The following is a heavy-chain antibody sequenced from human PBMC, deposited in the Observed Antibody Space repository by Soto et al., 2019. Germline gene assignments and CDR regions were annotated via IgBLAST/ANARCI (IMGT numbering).Heavy chain of an antibody. V-gene: IGHV3-7*03. CDR3: AREEGATVANNWFDS. CDR1: GFTFRSYW. J-gene: IGHJ5*01. CDR2: IRPDGSEK. Sequence: EVQVVESGGGLVQPGGSLRVSCVGSGFTFRSYWMSWVRQAPGKGLEWVANIRPDGSEKYYVDSVKGRFTISRDNAKNSVYLQMSSLRAEDTAVYYCAREEGATVANNWFDSWGQGALVTVSS. D-gene: IGHD4-17*01.